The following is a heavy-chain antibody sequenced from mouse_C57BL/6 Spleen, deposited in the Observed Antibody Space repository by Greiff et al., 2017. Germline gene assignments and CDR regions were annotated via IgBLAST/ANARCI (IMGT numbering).Heavy chain of an antibody. CDR2: IDPEDGET. V-gene: IGHV14-2*01. CDR1: GFNIKDYY. CDR3: ASPYYGSSYLYAMDY. D-gene: IGHD1-1*01. Sequence: VQLKQSGAELVKPGASVKLSCTASGFNIKDYYMHWVKQRTEQGLEWIGRIDPEDGETKYAPKFQGKATITADTSSNTAYLQLSSLTSEDTAVYYCASPYYGSSYLYAMDYWGQGTSVTVSS. J-gene: IGHJ4*01.